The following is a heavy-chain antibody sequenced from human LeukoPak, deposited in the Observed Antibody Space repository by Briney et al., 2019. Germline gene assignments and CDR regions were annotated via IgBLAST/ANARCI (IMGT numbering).Heavy chain of an antibody. V-gene: IGHV7-4-1*02. D-gene: IGHD6-13*01. CDR1: GYTFTGYY. CDR2: INTNTGNP. Sequence: GASVKVSCKASGYTFTGYYMHWVRQAPGQGLEWMGWINTNTGNPTYAQGFTGRFVFSLDTSVSTAYLQISSLKAEDTAVYYCARTSSSWYPAYWFDPWGQGTLVTVSS. J-gene: IGHJ5*02. CDR3: ARTSSSWYPAYWFDP.